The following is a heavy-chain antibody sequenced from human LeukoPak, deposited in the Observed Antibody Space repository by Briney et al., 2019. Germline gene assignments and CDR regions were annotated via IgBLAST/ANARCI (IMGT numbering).Heavy chain of an antibody. D-gene: IGHD2-15*01. J-gene: IGHJ3*02. CDR3: ARDSKGVLSHFDI. CDR2: ISYDGSNK. CDR1: GFTFSSYG. V-gene: IGHV3-30*03. Sequence: GGSLRLSCAASGFTFSSYGMHWVRQAPGKGLEWVAVISYDGSNKYYADSVKGRFTISRDNSKNTLYLQMNSLRAEDTAVYYCARDSKGVLSHFDIWGQGTMVTVSS.